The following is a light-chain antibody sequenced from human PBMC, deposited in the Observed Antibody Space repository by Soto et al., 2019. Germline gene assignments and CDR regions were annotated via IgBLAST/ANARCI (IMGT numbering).Light chain of an antibody. CDR2: DVS. CDR1: SSDVGGYKY. CDR3: SSYTSSSTVV. J-gene: IGLJ2*01. V-gene: IGLV2-14*03. Sequence: QSALTQPASVSGSPGQSITISCTGTSSDVGGYKYVSWYQHHPGKAPKRIIYDVSNRPSGVSNRFSGSNSGNTDPLTIFGLQAEDEADSHCSSYTSSSTVVFGGGTKLTVL.